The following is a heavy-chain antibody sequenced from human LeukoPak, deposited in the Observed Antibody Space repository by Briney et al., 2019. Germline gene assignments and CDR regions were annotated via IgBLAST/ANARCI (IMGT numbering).Heavy chain of an antibody. CDR3: AREGSGWYRGFDY. V-gene: IGHV3-74*01. D-gene: IGHD6-19*01. CDR2: INSDGSST. Sequence: PGGSLRLSCAAPGFTFSSYWMHWVRQAPGKGLVWVSRINSDGSSTSYADSVKGRFTISRDNAKNTLYLQMNSLRAEDTAVYYCAREGSGWYRGFDYWGQGTLVTVSS. CDR1: GFTFSSYW. J-gene: IGHJ4*02.